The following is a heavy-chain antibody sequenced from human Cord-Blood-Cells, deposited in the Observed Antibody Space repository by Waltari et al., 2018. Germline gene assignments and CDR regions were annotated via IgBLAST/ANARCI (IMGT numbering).Heavy chain of an antibody. Sequence: QVQLVQSGAEVKKPGSSVKVSCKASGGTFSSYAISWVRQAPGQGLEWMGGIIPIFGTANYAQKFQGRVTITADESTSTAYMELSSLRSEDTAVYYCARDLLSGSSWTSAEYFQHWGQGTLVTVSS. V-gene: IGHV1-69*01. CDR3: ARDLLSGSSWTSAEYFQH. CDR1: GGTFSSYA. CDR2: IIPIFGTA. D-gene: IGHD6-13*01. J-gene: IGHJ1*01.